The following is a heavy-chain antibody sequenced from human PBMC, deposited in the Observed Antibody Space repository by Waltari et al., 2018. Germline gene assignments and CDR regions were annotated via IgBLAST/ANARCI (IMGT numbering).Heavy chain of an antibody. CDR3: ARLGSSTDFWYFDL. D-gene: IGHD2-2*01. Sequence: EVQLLESGGGLVQPGGSLRLSCAASGFPFVSSGMYWVRQAPGKGLVWVSRINSDGSSTAYADSVQGRFTISRDNAKNTLYLQMNSLRADDTAVYFCARLGSSTDFWYFDLWGRGTLVTVSS. CDR1: GFPFVSSG. V-gene: IGHV3-74*01. CDR2: INSDGSST. J-gene: IGHJ2*01.